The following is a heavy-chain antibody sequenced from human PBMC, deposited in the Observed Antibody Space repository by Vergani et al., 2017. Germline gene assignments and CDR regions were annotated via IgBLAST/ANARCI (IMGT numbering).Heavy chain of an antibody. CDR1: GGSFSGYY. CDR3: ARGYSLAVVDI. CDR2: INHSGST. J-gene: IGHJ3*02. D-gene: IGHD6-19*01. Sequence: QVQLQQWGAGLLKPSETLSLTCAVYGGSFSGYYWSWIRQPPGKGLEWIGEINHSGSTNSNPSLKSRVTISVDTSKNQFSLKLSSVTAADTAVYYCARGYSLAVVDIWGQGTMVTVSS. V-gene: IGHV4-34*01.